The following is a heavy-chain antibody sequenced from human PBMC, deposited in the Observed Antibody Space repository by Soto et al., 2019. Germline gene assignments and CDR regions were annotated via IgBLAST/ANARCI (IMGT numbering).Heavy chain of an antibody. J-gene: IGHJ6*02. V-gene: IGHV4-31*02. D-gene: IGHD1-26*01. CDR1: GGSISSGGYY. CDR2: IYYSGST. Sequence: SETLSLTCTVSGGSISSGGYYWSWIRQHPGTGLEWIGHIYYSGSTYYNPSLKSRVTISVDTSKNQFSLKLSSVTAADTAVYYCASVGATNYYYYGMDVWGQGTTVTVSS. CDR3: ASVGATNYYYYGMDV.